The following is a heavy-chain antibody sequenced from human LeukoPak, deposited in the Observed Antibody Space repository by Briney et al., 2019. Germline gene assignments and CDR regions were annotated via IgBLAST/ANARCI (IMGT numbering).Heavy chain of an antibody. D-gene: IGHD5-12*01. CDR3: ARQGRSKSGYDRYYYYYMDV. CDR1: GGSFSGYY. CDR2: INHSGST. V-gene: IGHV4-34*01. Sequence: SETLSLTCAVYGGSFSGYYWSWIRQPPGKGLEWIGEINHSGSTNYNPSLKSRVTISVDTSKNQFSLKLSSVTAADTAVYYCARQGRSKSGYDRYYYYYMDVWGKGTTVTISS. J-gene: IGHJ6*03.